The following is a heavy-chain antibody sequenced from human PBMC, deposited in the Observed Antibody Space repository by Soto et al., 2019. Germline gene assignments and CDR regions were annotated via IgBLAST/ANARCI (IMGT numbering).Heavy chain of an antibody. CDR2: VNDSGNI. D-gene: IGHD3-10*01. J-gene: IGHJ6*03. Sequence: QVQLQQWGAGLLKPSETLSLTCAVYGGSFSGYQWSWIRQTPGKGLEWIGEVNDSGNINYNTSLNSRVTILGDTPKKQISLKLSSVTAADTAVYYCARGLILWFGELSRRGGYYYYMDVWGKGTTVTISS. CDR1: GGSFSGYQ. CDR3: ARGLILWFGELSRRGGYYYYMDV. V-gene: IGHV4-34*01.